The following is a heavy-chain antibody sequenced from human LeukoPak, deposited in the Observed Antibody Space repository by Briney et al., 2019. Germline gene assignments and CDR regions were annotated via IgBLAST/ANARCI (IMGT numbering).Heavy chain of an antibody. V-gene: IGHV1-18*01. Sequence: ASVKVSCKASGYTFTSYGISWVRQAPGQGLEWMGWISAYNGNTNYAQKLQGRVTMTTDTSTSTAYMELRSLRSDDTAVYYCAREAGADYYDSSGYPGGAFDIWGQGTMVTVSS. J-gene: IGHJ3*02. CDR1: GYTFTSYG. CDR2: ISAYNGNT. CDR3: AREAGADYYDSSGYPGGAFDI. D-gene: IGHD3-22*01.